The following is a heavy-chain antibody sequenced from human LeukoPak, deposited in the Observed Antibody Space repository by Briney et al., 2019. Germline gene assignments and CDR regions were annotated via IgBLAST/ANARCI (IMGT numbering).Heavy chain of an antibody. Sequence: SVKVSCKASGGTFSSYAISWVRQAPGQGLEWMGGIIPIFGTANYAQKFQGRVTITADESTSTAYMELSSLRSEDTAVYYCARGGVPRYYGSGSYSWFDPWGQGTLVTVSS. D-gene: IGHD3-10*01. J-gene: IGHJ5*02. CDR2: IIPIFGTA. CDR1: GGTFSSYA. CDR3: ARGGVPRYYGSGSYSWFDP. V-gene: IGHV1-69*13.